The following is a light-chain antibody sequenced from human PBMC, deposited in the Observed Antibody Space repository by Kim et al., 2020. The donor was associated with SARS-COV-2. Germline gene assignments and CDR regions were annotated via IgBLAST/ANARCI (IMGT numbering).Light chain of an antibody. CDR1: SSDVGDFNS. Sequence: QSALTQPASVSGSPGQSITISCTGTSSDVGDFNSVSWYQHHPGKAPKLMIYDVSKRPSGVSNRFSGSKSGNTASLTISGLQAEDEADYYCSSYTTSSTYVFGAGTKVTVL. CDR2: DVS. CDR3: SSYTTSSTYV. J-gene: IGLJ1*01. V-gene: IGLV2-14*03.